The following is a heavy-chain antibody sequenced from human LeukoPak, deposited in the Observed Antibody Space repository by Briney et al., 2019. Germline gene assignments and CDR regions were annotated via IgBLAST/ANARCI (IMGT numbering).Heavy chain of an antibody. CDR2: ISGSGGST. Sequence: PGGSLRLSCAASGFTFSSYAMSWVRQAPGKGLEWVSAISGSGGSTYYADSVKGRFTISRDNPKNTLYLQMNSLRAEDTAVYYCAKGGLRYFDWLSPSTDYGMDVWGQGTTVTVSS. J-gene: IGHJ6*02. V-gene: IGHV3-23*01. D-gene: IGHD3-9*01. CDR1: GFTFSSYA. CDR3: AKGGLRYFDWLSPSTDYGMDV.